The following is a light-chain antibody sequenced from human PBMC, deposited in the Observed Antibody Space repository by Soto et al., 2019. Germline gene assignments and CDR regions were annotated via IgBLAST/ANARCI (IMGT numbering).Light chain of an antibody. V-gene: IGKV1-5*03. CDR3: QQYGSSPET. Sequence: GDRVIITCRASQSISSWLAWYQQKPGKAPKLLIYKASSLESGVPSRFSGSGSGTEFTLTISSLQPDDFAVYYCQQYGSSPETFGQGTKVDIK. J-gene: IGKJ1*01. CDR1: QSISSW. CDR2: KAS.